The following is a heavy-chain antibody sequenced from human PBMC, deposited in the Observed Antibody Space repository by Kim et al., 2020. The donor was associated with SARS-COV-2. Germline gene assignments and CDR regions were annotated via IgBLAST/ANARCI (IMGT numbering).Heavy chain of an antibody. CDR3: AKAELELPSYYYYGMDV. CDR2: ISWNSGSI. V-gene: IGHV3-9*01. J-gene: IGHJ6*01. Sequence: GGSLRLSCAASGFTFDDYAMHWVRQAPGKGLEWVSGISWNSGSIGYADSVKGRFTISRDNAKNSLYLQMNMLRAEDTALYYCAKAELELPSYYYYGMDV. CDR1: GFTFDDYA. D-gene: IGHD1-7*01.